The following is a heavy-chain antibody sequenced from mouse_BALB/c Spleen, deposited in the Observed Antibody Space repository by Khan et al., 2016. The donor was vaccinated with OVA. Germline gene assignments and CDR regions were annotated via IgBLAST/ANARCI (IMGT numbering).Heavy chain of an antibody. CDR1: GCTFSDYV. CDR2: IYPGSGNP. V-gene: IGHV1-81*01. D-gene: IGHD1-1*01. J-gene: IGHJ2*01. CDR3: ARSGYGSLVY. Sequence: QVRLQQSGPVLVKPGASVKMSCKASGCTFSDYVMNWVKQRTGQGLEWIGQIYPGSGNPYYNEKFKGKATMTTEKSSNTAYMQRSSLTSEGSAVYFCARSGYGSLVYWGQGTALTFSS.